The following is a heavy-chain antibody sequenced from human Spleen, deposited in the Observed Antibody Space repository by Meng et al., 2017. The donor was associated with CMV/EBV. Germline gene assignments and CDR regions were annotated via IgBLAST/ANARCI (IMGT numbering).Heavy chain of an antibody. CDR1: GFYFSDHY. J-gene: IGHJ4*02. Sequence: ASVKVSCKASGFYFSDHYMHWLRQAPGQGLEWMGWIKPDSGATNYAQELQGRVTMTRDTSISTAYMELSRLRSDDTAIYYCARVTLVARSKPSFAYWGQGTLVTVSS. V-gene: IGHV1-2*02. CDR3: ARVTLVARSKPSFAY. D-gene: IGHD3-10*01. CDR2: IKPDSGAT.